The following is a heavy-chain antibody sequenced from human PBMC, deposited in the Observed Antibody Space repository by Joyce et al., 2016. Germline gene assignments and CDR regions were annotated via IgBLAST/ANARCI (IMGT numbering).Heavy chain of an antibody. J-gene: IGHJ5*02. V-gene: IGHV5-10-1*03. CDR2: IDPRDSYT. D-gene: IGHD3-10*02. Sequence: EVQLVQSGAEVKKPGESLRISCKGSGYSFTSHWISWVRQMPGKGLEWMGRIDPRDSYTDYSPSFEGHVTISVDKTISAAYLQWSSLRASDTAIYYCARHVTDWFDPWGQGTPVTVSS. CDR1: GYSFTSHW. CDR3: ARHVTDWFDP.